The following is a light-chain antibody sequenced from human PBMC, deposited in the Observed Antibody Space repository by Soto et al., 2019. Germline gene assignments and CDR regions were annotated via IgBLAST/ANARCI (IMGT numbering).Light chain of an antibody. CDR3: QHRSSWPRS. CDR1: QRVGTS. CDR2: DAA. Sequence: DIVLTQSPATLSLSPGDRATLSCRASQRVGTSLAWYTQQPGQAPRLLIHDAAYRASGIPERSRGIGAGTAFSLSISSLELDDFAIYYCQHRSSWPRSFGRGTKVEV. V-gene: IGKV3-11*01. J-gene: IGKJ1*01.